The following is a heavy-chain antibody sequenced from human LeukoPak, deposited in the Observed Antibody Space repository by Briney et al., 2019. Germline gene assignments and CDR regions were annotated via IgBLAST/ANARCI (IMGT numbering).Heavy chain of an antibody. D-gene: IGHD5-18*01. J-gene: IGHJ6*02. CDR1: GFTFGDYI. V-gene: IGHV3-49*03. Sequence: PGGSLRLSCIASGFTFGDYIVSWFRQAPGKGLEWVGFIRSKTYGGTTHYAASVKGRFTISRDDSKRIAYLQMNSLKTEDTAMYYCPRDRDPAMAGPGYYGMDVWGLGPTVTVSS. CDR3: PRDRDPAMAGPGYYGMDV. CDR2: IRSKTYGGTT.